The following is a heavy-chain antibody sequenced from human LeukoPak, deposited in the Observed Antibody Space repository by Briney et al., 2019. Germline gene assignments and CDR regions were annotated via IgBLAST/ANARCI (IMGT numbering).Heavy chain of an antibody. CDR1: GFTFSSDA. Sequence: PGGSLRLSCAASGFTFSSDAMHWVRQAPGKGLEWVAVISNDGSKKYYADSVKGRFTISRDDSKNTLYLQMNSLRAEDTAFYYCARDRDPSGYMDVWGKGTTVTVSS. CDR2: ISNDGSKK. J-gene: IGHJ6*03. D-gene: IGHD7-27*01. V-gene: IGHV3-30-3*01. CDR3: ARDRDPSGYMDV.